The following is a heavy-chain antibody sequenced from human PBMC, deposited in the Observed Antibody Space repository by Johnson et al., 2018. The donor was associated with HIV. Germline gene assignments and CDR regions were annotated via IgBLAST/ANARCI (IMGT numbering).Heavy chain of an antibody. CDR2: ISGSGGST. V-gene: IGHV3-23*04. D-gene: IGHD3-16*01. J-gene: IGHJ3*02. CDR1: GFTFSSYA. CDR3: LKCIWGSSLMDAFDI. Sequence: VQLVESGGGLVQPGGSLRLSCAASGFTFSSYAMRWVRQAPGKGLEWVSVISGSGGSTYYADSVKGRFTISRDNSKNTLYLQMDSLRAVDTAGDYCLKCIWGSSLMDAFDIWGQGTMVTVSS.